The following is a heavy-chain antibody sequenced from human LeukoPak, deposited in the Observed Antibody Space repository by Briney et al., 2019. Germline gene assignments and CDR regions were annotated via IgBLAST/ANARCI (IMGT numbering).Heavy chain of an antibody. V-gene: IGHV4-59*08. Sequence: PSETLSLSCTVSSGSISGSSWSWIRQPPGKGLEWIGYISYRGGTNYNPALKSRVTISLDTSKNQFSLRLSSVTAADTAVYYCARHGDYVLTYVQDQYYSDSWGQGTLVTVSS. CDR3: ARHGDYVLTYVQDQYYSDS. J-gene: IGHJ4*02. CDR2: ISYRGGT. D-gene: IGHD4-17*01. CDR1: SGSISGSS.